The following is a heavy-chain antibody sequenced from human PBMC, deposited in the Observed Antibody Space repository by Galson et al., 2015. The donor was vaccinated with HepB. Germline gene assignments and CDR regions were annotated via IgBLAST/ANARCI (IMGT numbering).Heavy chain of an antibody. Sequence: SLRLSCAVSGFTVSNSYVSWVRQAPGKGLEWLSVIYSGGHAFYADSVQGRFTISSDTSKNTVYLQMRSLRAEDTAVYYCASPFCIGGNCYPLWYWGQGTLVTVSS. J-gene: IGHJ4*02. CDR2: IYSGGHA. D-gene: IGHD2-15*01. CDR1: GFTVSNSY. V-gene: IGHV3-53*01. CDR3: ASPFCIGGNCYPLWY.